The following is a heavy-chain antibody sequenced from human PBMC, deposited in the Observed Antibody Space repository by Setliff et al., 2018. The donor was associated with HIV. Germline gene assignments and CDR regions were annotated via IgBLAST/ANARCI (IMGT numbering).Heavy chain of an antibody. CDR2: INPNSGGT. Sequence: ASVKVSCKASGYTFTGYYMHWVRQAPGQGLEWMGWINPNSGGTDYAQKFQGRVTMTRDTSISTAYMELSRLRSDDTAVYYCARDGYSGGGYIYSFDPWGQGTLVTVSS. CDR1: GYTFTGYY. J-gene: IGHJ5*02. V-gene: IGHV1-2*02. D-gene: IGHD6-19*01. CDR3: ARDGYSGGGYIYSFDP.